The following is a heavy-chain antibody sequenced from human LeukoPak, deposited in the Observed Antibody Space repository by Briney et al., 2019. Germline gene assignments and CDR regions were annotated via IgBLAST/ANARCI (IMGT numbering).Heavy chain of an antibody. CDR2: INHSGST. Sequence: SETLSLTCAVYGGSFSGYYWSWIRQPPGKGLEWIGEINHSGSTNYNPSLKSRVTISVDTSRNQFSLNLNSVTAADTAVYYCAKSNGYGLVDIWGQGTMVTVSS. CDR3: AKSNGYGLVDI. V-gene: IGHV4-34*01. D-gene: IGHD3-10*01. CDR1: GGSFSGYY. J-gene: IGHJ3*02.